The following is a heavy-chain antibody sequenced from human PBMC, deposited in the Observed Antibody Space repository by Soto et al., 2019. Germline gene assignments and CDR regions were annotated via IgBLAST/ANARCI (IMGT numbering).Heavy chain of an antibody. J-gene: IGHJ4*02. Sequence: QVQLVESGGGVVQPGRSLRLSCAASGFTFSSYAMHWVRQAPGKGLEWVALIWYDGSDNHYAESVKGRFTISRDNSKNTLDLQMNSLRAEDTAVYYCARDGEPYYDDSSAYYPDYWGQGTLVTVSS. CDR2: IWYDGSDN. D-gene: IGHD3-22*01. CDR3: ARDGEPYYDDSSAYYPDY. V-gene: IGHV3-33*01. CDR1: GFTFSSYA.